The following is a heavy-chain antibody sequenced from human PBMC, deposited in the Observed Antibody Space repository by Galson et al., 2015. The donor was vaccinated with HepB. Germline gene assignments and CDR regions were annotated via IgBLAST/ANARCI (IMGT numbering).Heavy chain of an antibody. CDR3: ARHVTGAESGSGTGFDF. CDR2: IYPGYSDA. CDR1: GYSFSNYW. D-gene: IGHD3-10*01. J-gene: IGHJ4*02. Sequence: QSGAEVKKPGESLKISCQGSGYSFSNYWIGWVRQMPGKGLEYMAIIYPGYSDARYSPSFQGQVPISADKSISTAYLQWSSLKASDTAMYYCARHVTGAESGSGTGFDFWGQGTLVTVSS. V-gene: IGHV5-51*01.